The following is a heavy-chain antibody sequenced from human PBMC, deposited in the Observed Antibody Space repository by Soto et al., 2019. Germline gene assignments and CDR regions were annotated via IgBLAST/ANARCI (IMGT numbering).Heavy chain of an antibody. Sequence: PGGSLRLSCSPGPFRFNSCTISCVRQSPWNRLAWVSAISGSGGSTYFADSVKGRFTISRDNSKNTLYLQMNSLRAEDTAVYYCAKDGCCSSTSCYSKGIVDYWGKGTLVTVSS. CDR3: AKDGCCSSTSCYSKGIVDY. J-gene: IGHJ4*02. CDR1: PFRFNSCT. V-gene: IGHV3-23*01. D-gene: IGHD2-2*03. CDR2: ISGSGGST.